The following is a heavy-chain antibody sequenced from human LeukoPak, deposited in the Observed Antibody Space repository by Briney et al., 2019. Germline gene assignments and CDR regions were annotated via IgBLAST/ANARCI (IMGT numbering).Heavy chain of an antibody. CDR1: GGSISSYY. D-gene: IGHD3-10*01. V-gene: IGHV4-59*01. J-gene: IGHJ4*02. CDR2: IYYSGST. CDR3: ARGDYGSGSYYGY. Sequence: SETLSLTCTVSGGSISSYYWSWIRQPPGKGLEWIGYIYYSGSTNYNPSLKSRVTISVDTSKNQFSLKLSSVTAADTAVYYCARGDYGSGSYYGYWGQGTLVTVSS.